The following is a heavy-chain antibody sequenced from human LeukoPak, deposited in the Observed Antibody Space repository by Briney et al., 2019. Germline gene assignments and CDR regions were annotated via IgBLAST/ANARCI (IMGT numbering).Heavy chain of an antibody. CDR1: GGSFSGYY. V-gene: IGHV4-34*01. CDR2: INHSGST. CDR3: ARLYYDSSGYYQICYFDY. J-gene: IGHJ4*02. Sequence: SETLSLTCAVYGGSFSGYYWSWIRQPPGKGLEWIGEINHSGSTNYNPSLRSRVTISVDTSKNQFSLKLSSVTAAGTAVYYCARLYYDSSGYYQICYFDYWGQGTLVTVSS. D-gene: IGHD3-22*01.